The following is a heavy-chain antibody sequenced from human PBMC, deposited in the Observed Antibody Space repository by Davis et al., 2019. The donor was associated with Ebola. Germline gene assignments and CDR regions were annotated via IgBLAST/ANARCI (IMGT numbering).Heavy chain of an antibody. V-gene: IGHV3-30*18. J-gene: IGHJ6*02. CDR3: AKDMSRFLEWLLDGMDV. D-gene: IGHD3-3*01. CDR1: GFTFSSYG. CDR2: ISYDGSNK. Sequence: GGSLRLSCAASGFTFSSYGMHWVRQAPGKGLEWVAVISYDGSNKYYADSVKGQFTISRDNSKNTLYLQMNSLRAEDTAVYYCAKDMSRFLEWLLDGMDVWGQGTTVTVSS.